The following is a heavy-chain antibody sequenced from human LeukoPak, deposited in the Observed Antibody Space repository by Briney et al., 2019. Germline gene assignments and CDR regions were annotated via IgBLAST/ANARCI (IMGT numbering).Heavy chain of an antibody. J-gene: IGHJ4*02. CDR1: GFTFSGYS. CDR3: ARESDRHHDLWSGYLALDY. V-gene: IGHV3-48*01. Sequence: PGGSLRLSCAASGFTFSGYSMNWVRQTPGKGLEWISYISPVKNTIYYADSVKGRFTISRDDAKNSLDLQMNSLRAEDTAVYYCARESDRHHDLWSGYLALDYWGQGTRVTVSS. CDR2: ISPVKNTI. D-gene: IGHD3-3*01.